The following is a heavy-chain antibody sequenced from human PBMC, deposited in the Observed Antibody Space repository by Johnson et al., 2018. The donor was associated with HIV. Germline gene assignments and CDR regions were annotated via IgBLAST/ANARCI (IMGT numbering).Heavy chain of an antibody. D-gene: IGHD3-10*01. CDR1: GFTFSSNA. Sequence: QVQLVESGGGVVQPGGSLRLSCAASGFTFSSNAMHWVRQAPGKGLEWVAFIVYDGSKKYYADSVKGRFTISRDNSKNTLYLEMNSLRAEDTAVYYCTAPLGRFRDLLGAFDLWGQGTMVTVSS. V-gene: IGHV3-30*02. J-gene: IGHJ3*01. CDR3: TAPLGRFRDLLGAFDL. CDR2: IVYDGSKK.